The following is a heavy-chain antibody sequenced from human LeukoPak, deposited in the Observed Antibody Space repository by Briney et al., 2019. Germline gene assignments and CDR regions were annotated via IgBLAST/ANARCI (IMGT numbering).Heavy chain of an antibody. V-gene: IGHV3-33*01. CDR3: ARRGGGNLPIDY. D-gene: IGHD4-23*01. J-gene: IGHJ4*02. Sequence: GGSLRLSCAASGFTFSDYGMHWVRQAPGKGLEWVAVIWYDGSNKYYADSVKGRFTISRDNSKNTLYLQMNSLRAEDTAVYYCARRGGGNLPIDYWGQGTLVTVSS. CDR2: IWYDGSNK. CDR1: GFTFSDYG.